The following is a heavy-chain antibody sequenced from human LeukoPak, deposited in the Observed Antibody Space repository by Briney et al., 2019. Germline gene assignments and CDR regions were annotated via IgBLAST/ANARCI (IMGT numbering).Heavy chain of an antibody. CDR3: AKDSAVAEADY. V-gene: IGHV3-30*18. CDR1: GFTFSSYG. CDR2: ISYDGSNK. D-gene: IGHD6-19*01. J-gene: IGHJ4*02. Sequence: GGSLRLSCAASGFTFSSYGMRWVRQAPGKGLEWVAVISYDGSNKYYADSVKGRFTISRDNSKNTLYLQMNSLRAEDTAVYYCAKDSAVAEADYWGQGTLVTVSS.